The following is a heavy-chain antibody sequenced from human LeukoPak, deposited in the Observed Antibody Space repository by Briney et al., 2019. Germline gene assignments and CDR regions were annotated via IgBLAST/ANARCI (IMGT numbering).Heavy chain of an antibody. J-gene: IGHJ4*02. CDR2: IYYSGST. Sequence: SETLSLTCTVSGGSISSYYWSWIRQPPGKGLEWIGYIYYSGSTNYNPSLKSRVTISVDTSKKQFSLKLSSVTAADTAVYYCARSDTAMVNFDYWGQGTLVTVSS. D-gene: IGHD5-18*01. V-gene: IGHV4-59*08. CDR3: ARSDTAMVNFDY. CDR1: GGSISSYY.